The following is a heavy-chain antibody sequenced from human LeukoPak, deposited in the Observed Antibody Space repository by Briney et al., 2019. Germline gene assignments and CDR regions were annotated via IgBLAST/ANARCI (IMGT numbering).Heavy chain of an antibody. CDR3: ARDKIVGATYFDY. J-gene: IGHJ4*02. V-gene: IGHV3-30*04. D-gene: IGHD1-26*01. CDR1: GFTFSSYA. Sequence: GGSLRLSCAASGFTFSSYAMHWVRQAPGKGLEWVAVISYDGSNKYYADSVKGRFTISRDNSKDTLYLQMNSLRAEDTAVYYCARDKIVGATYFDYWGQGTLVTVSS. CDR2: ISYDGSNK.